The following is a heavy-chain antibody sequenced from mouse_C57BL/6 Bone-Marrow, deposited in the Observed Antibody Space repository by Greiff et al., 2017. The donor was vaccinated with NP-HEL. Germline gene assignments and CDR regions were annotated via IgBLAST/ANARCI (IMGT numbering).Heavy chain of an antibody. CDR3: ASSQLGAWFAY. Sequence: DVQLQESGGGLVQPGGSLSLSCAASGFTFTDYYMSWVRQPPGKALEWLGFIRNKANGYTTEYSASVKGRFTISRDNSQSILYLQMNALRAEDSATYYCASSQLGAWFAYWGQGTLVTVSA. CDR1: GFTFTDYY. D-gene: IGHD4-1*02. V-gene: IGHV7-3*01. CDR2: IRNKANGYTT. J-gene: IGHJ3*01.